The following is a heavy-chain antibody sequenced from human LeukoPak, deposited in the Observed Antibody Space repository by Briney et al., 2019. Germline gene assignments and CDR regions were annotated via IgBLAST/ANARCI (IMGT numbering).Heavy chain of an antibody. CDR2: IYYTGST. CDR3: ARWGSIAVARFDY. CDR1: GGSISNYY. V-gene: IGHV4-59*01. J-gene: IGHJ4*02. D-gene: IGHD6-6*01. Sequence: SETLSLTCTVPGGSISNYYWSWIRQPPGKGLEWIGYIYYTGSTNYNTSLTSRVNISVDTSKNQFSLNLTSVTAADTAVYYCARWGSIAVARFDYWGQGTLVTVSS.